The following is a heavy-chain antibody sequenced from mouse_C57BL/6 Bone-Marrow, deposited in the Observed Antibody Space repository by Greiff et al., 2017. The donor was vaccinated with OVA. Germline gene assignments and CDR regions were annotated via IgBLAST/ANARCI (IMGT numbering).Heavy chain of an antibody. CDR2: IHPNSGST. CDR1: GYTFTSYW. D-gene: IGHD2-4*01. CDR3: AMYYDYDFYAMDY. J-gene: IGHJ4*01. Sequence: QVQLQQPGAELVKPGASVKLSCKASGYTFTSYWMHWVKQRPGQGLEWIGMIHPNSGSTNYNEKFKSKATLTVDKSSSTAYMQLSSLTSEDSAVYYCAMYYDYDFYAMDYWGQGTSVTVSS. V-gene: IGHV1-64*01.